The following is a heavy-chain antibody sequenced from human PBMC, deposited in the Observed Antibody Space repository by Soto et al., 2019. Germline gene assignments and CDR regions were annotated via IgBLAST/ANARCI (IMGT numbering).Heavy chain of an antibody. V-gene: IGHV1-2*02. J-gene: IGHJ6*02. CDR2: NSPNSGGT. D-gene: IGHD3-3*01. CDR1: GYSFIAYY. Sequence: QAQLVQSGAEVKKPGASVKVSCKASGYSFIAYYIQWVRQAPGQGLVWMGWNSPNSGGTNSSQKLQVRVTMTRDTSLKTVSLELTGLRSDDTAVYYCARDLSSRLLETPPTAEMGVWGQRTKVTVFS. CDR3: ARDLSSRLLETPPTAEMGV.